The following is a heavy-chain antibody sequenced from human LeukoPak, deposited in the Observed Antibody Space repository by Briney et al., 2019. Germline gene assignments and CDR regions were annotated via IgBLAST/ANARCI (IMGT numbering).Heavy chain of an antibody. Sequence: SETLSLTCTVSGGSISSYYWSWIRQPPGKGLEWIGYIYYSGSTNYNPSLKSRATISVDTSKNQFSLKLSSVTAADTAVYYCARDRQLGANWFDPWGQGTLVTVSS. V-gene: IGHV4-59*01. CDR2: IYYSGST. CDR3: ARDRQLGANWFDP. J-gene: IGHJ5*02. CDR1: GGSISSYY. D-gene: IGHD6-6*01.